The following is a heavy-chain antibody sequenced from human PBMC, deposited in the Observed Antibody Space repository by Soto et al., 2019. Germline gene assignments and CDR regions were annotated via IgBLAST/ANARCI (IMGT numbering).Heavy chain of an antibody. D-gene: IGHD6-13*01. CDR2: ISTSGDNT. CDR3: ATGDPGYSDSWNPY. Sequence: GGSLRLSCSASGFTFSSYGIHWVRQAPGKGLEYVSAISTSGDNTYYADSVRGRFTISRDNSKNTLYLQMSSLRAEDTAVYYCATGDPGYSDSWNPYWGQGTLVPVSS. V-gene: IGHV3-64D*06. CDR1: GFTFSSYG. J-gene: IGHJ4*02.